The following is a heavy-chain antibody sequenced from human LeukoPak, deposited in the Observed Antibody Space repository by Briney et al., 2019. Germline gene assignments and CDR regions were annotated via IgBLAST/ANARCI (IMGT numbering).Heavy chain of an antibody. D-gene: IGHD3-16*01. CDR2: VNQDGSEK. CDR1: GFTFSSYW. V-gene: IGHV3-7*01. CDR3: ASDLRY. J-gene: IGHJ4*02. Sequence: PGGSLRLSCAASGFTFSSYWMSWVRQAPGKGLEWVASVNQDGSEKYYVDSVKGRFTISRDNAKNSLYLQMHSLRADDTAVYYCASDLRYWGQGTLVTVSS.